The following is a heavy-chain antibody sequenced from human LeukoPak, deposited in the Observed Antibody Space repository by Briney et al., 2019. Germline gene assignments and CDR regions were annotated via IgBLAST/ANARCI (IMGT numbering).Heavy chain of an antibody. D-gene: IGHD1-26*01. J-gene: IGHJ5*02. CDR2: FDPEDGET. Sequence: ASVKVSCKVSGYTLTELSMHWVRQAPGKGLEWMGGFDPEDGETIYAQKFQGRVTMTEDTSTDTAYMELSSLRSEDTAVYFCATVSYRFNWFDPWGQGTLVTVPS. V-gene: IGHV1-24*01. CDR3: ATVSYRFNWFDP. CDR1: GYTLTELS.